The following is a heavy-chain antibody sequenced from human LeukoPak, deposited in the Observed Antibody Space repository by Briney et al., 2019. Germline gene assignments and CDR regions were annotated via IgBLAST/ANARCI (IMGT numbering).Heavy chain of an antibody. V-gene: IGHV4-39*01. CDR1: GGSISSSSYY. D-gene: IGHD5-24*01. J-gene: IGHJ4*02. Sequence: PSETLSLTCTVSGGSISSSSYYWGWIRQPPGKGLEWIGSIYYSGSTYYNPSLKSRVTISVDTSKNQFSLKLSSVTAADTAVYYCARHRWLQYWGQGTLVTVSS. CDR3: ARHRWLQY. CDR2: IYYSGST.